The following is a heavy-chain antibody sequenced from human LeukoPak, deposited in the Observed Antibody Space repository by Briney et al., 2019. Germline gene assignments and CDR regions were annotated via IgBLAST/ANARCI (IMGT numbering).Heavy chain of an antibody. J-gene: IGHJ3*02. Sequence: PGGSLRLSCTASGFTLSSYEMSWIRQAPGKGLEWVSSIDYSGGSTYYADSVKGRFTISRDNSKNTLYLQMNSLRAEDTAVYYCAKHKDPTPRDAFDIWGQGTMVTVSS. V-gene: IGHV3-23*01. CDR1: GFTLSSYE. CDR3: AKHKDPTPRDAFDI. CDR2: IDYSGGST.